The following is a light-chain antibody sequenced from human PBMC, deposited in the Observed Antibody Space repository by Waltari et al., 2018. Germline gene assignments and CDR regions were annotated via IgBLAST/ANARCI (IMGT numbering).Light chain of an antibody. CDR1: QHIYSN. CDR3: QQYNRWPPIT. J-gene: IGKJ5*01. V-gene: IGKV3D-15*01. CDR2: DAS. Sequence: EIVMTQSPATLSVSPGERATLTCRASQHIYSNLAWYQQKPRQPPRLLIYDASTRATGIPARFTGSGSGTEFTLTISSLQSEDSAVYSCQQYNRWPPITFGQGTRLEIK.